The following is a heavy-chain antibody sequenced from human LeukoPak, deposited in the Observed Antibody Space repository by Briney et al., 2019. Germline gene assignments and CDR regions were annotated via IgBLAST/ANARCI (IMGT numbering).Heavy chain of an antibody. CDR1: GFSFDDYA. V-gene: IGHV3-9*01. CDR2: ISWNSGRI. J-gene: IGHJ6*02. CDR3: AKDMRYCSGGTCSLGHNYGMDV. Sequence: PGGSLRLSCVASGFSFDDYAMHWVRQAPGKGLEWVSGISWNSGRIWYADSVKGRFSISRDNAKNSLYLQMNSLTTEDTAFYYCAKDMRYCSGGTCSLGHNYGMDVWGQGTTVTVSS. D-gene: IGHD2-15*01.